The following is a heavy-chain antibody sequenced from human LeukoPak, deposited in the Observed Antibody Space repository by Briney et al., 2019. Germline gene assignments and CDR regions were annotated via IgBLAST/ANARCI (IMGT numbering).Heavy chain of an antibody. V-gene: IGHV4-4*02. D-gene: IGHD5-18*01. J-gene: IGHJ4*02. CDR1: GGSISSSNW. Sequence: PSGTLSLTCAVSGGSISSSNWWSWVRQPPGKGLEWIGEIYHSGSTNYNPSLKSRVTISVDTSKNQFSLKLGSVTAADTAVYYCARDPDNTAMAPFDYWGQGTLVTVSS. CDR2: IYHSGST. CDR3: ARDPDNTAMAPFDY.